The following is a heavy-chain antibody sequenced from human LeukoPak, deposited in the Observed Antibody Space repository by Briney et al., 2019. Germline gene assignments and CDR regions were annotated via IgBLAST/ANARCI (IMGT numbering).Heavy chain of an antibody. J-gene: IGHJ4*02. CDR3: ARDGDGYNWGYYFDY. CDR1: GFTISSYE. CDR2: ISSSGSTI. V-gene: IGHV3-48*03. Sequence: PGGSLRLSCAASGFTISSYEMNWVRQAPAGGREWGLYISSSGSTIYYEDSVEGRFTISRDNAKNSLYLQMNSLRAEDTAVYYCARDGDGYNWGYYFDYWGQGTLVTVSS. D-gene: IGHD5-24*01.